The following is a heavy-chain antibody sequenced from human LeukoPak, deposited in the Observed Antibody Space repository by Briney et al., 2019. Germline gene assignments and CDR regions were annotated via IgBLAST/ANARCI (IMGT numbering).Heavy chain of an antibody. CDR1: GFTFSSYA. CDR2: ISGSGGST. CDR3: AKKGWIAVAGIDY. D-gene: IGHD6-19*01. J-gene: IGHJ4*02. V-gene: IGHV3-23*01. Sequence: GGSLRLSCAASGFTFSSYAMSWVRQAPGKGLEWVSAISGSGGSTYYADSVKSRFTISRDNSKNTLYLQMNSLRAEDTAVYYCAKKGWIAVAGIDYWGQGTLVTVSS.